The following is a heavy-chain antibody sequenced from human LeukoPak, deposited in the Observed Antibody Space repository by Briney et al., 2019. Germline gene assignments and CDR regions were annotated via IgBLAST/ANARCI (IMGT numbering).Heavy chain of an antibody. J-gene: IGHJ6*02. CDR3: AKTGVGAITYYYYGMDV. Sequence: GSLRLSCAASGFTFSSYAMSWVRQAPGKGLEWVSAISGSGGSTYYADSVKGRFTISRDNSKNTLYLQMNSLRAEDTAVYYCAKTGVGAITYYYYGMDVWGQGTTVTVSS. V-gene: IGHV3-23*01. D-gene: IGHD3-10*01. CDR1: GFTFSSYA. CDR2: ISGSGGST.